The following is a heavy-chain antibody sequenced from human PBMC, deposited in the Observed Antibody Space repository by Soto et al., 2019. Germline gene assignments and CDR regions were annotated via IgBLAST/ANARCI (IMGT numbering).Heavy chain of an antibody. CDR1: GGTFNSYA. D-gene: IGHD3-22*01. V-gene: IGHV1-69*13. Sequence: GASVKVSCKASGGTFNSYAISWVRQAPGQGLEWMGGIIPIFGIANYAQKFQGRVTITADESTSTAYMELSSLRSEDTAVYYCARPNDSSGPLGYYGMDVWGQGTRVTVSS. J-gene: IGHJ6*02. CDR3: ARPNDSSGPLGYYGMDV. CDR2: IIPIFGIA.